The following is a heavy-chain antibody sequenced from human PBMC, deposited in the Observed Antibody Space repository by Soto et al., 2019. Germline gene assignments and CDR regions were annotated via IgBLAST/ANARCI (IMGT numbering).Heavy chain of an antibody. Sequence: SETLSLTCTVSGGSINSHYWSMYRQPPGKGLERIGYIYYIGSTAYNPSLTSTVTMTVDTSKNQFSLKLSSVSAAETAVYYCARGGWYIDYWGQGTLVTV. V-gene: IGHV4-59*11. J-gene: IGHJ4*02. D-gene: IGHD6-19*01. CDR1: GGSINSHY. CDR2: IYYIGST. CDR3: ARGGWYIDY.